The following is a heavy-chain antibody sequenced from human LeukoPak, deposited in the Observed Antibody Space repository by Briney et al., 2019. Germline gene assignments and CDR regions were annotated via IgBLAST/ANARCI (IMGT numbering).Heavy chain of an antibody. D-gene: IGHD3-22*01. J-gene: IGHJ6*03. V-gene: IGHV4-59*01. CDR1: GGSIRSYY. Sequence: PSETLSLTCTVSGGSIRSYYWSWIRQPPGKGLEWIGYIYYSGSTNYNPSLKSRVTISVDTSKNQFSLKLSSVTAADTAVYYCARDTYYYDSSGYGESPYYYYYMDVWGKGTTVTVSS. CDR2: IYYSGST. CDR3: ARDTYYYDSSGYGESPYYYYYMDV.